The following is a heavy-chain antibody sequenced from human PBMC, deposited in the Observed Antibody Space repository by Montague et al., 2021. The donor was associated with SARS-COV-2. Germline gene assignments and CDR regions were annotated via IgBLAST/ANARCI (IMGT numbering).Heavy chain of an antibody. CDR3: ARDRGLGVAENFDC. Sequence: TLSLTCTVSGGSISSGSYYWSWIRQPAGKGLEWIGRVYASGITNYNPSLKSRVTISLDTTKNQFSLKLNSVTAADTAVYYCARDRGLGVAENFDCWGQGTLVTVSS. CDR1: GGSISSGSYY. J-gene: IGHJ4*02. V-gene: IGHV4-61*02. D-gene: IGHD3-10*01. CDR2: VYASGIT.